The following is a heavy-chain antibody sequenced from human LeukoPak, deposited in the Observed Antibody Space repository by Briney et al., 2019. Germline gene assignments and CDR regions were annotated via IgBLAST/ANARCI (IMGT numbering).Heavy chain of an antibody. Sequence: PGGSWRFSGAASESTMRDHAISWFRQAPGKELEWVSAISYGDESTYYADSVKGRFAVFRDKFIDTLYLHMSSLRVEDSALYFCVRDGAQPGYYFDFWGQGSLVTVSS. D-gene: IGHD1-26*01. CDR2: ISYGDEST. J-gene: IGHJ4*02. CDR1: ESTMRDHA. V-gene: IGHV3-23*01. CDR3: VRDGAQPGYYFDF.